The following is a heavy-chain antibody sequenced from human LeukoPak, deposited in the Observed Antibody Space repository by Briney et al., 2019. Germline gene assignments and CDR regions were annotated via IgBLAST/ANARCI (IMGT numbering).Heavy chain of an antibody. CDR2: ISYDGTNK. V-gene: IGHV3-30*03. Sequence: GGSLRLSCAASGFTFSSYGRHWVRQAPGKGLEWVAFISYDGTNKYYADSVKGRFTISRDNSKNTLYMQMNSLRAEDTAVYFCARDGDMLTDYYVHEYDYWGQGTLVTVSS. CDR3: ARDGDMLTDYYVHEYDY. J-gene: IGHJ4*02. CDR1: GFTFSSYG. D-gene: IGHD3-9*01.